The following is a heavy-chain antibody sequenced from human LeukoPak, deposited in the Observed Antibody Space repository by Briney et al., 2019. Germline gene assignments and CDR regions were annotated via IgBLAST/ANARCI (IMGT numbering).Heavy chain of an antibody. Sequence: GGSLRLSCAASGFTVSSNYMSWVRQAPGKGLEWVSLIYSGGSTYYADSVKGRFTISRDNSKNTVYLQMNSLRAEDTAVYYCARARMGVLYYFDYWGQGTLVTVS. CDR2: IYSGGST. CDR1: GFTVSSNY. V-gene: IGHV3-53*01. J-gene: IGHJ4*02. D-gene: IGHD2-8*01. CDR3: ARARMGVLYYFDY.